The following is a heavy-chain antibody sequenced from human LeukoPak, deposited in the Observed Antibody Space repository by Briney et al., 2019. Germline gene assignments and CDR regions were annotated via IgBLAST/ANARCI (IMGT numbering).Heavy chain of an antibody. V-gene: IGHV3-23*01. D-gene: IGHD3-10*01. CDR2: ISGSGGST. CDR1: GFTFSSYA. CDR3: AKDRVTMVRGEGWFDP. Sequence: GGSLRLSCSASGFTFSSYALSWVRQAPGKGLEWVLAISGSGGSTYYAGSVKGRFTISRDNSKNTLYLQMNSLRAEDTAVYYCAKDRVTMVRGEGWFDPWGQGTLVTVSS. J-gene: IGHJ5*02.